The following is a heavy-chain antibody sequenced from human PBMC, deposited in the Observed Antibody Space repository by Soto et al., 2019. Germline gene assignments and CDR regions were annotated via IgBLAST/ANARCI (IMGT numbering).Heavy chain of an antibody. D-gene: IGHD2-15*01. V-gene: IGHV3-64D*06. Sequence: GGSLRLSCSASGFTFSSYAMHWVRQAPGKGLEYVSAISSNGGSTYYADSVKGRFTISRDNSKNTLYLQMSSLRAEDTAGYYCVTADCSGGSCSGAFDIWGQGTMVTVSS. J-gene: IGHJ3*02. CDR2: ISSNGGST. CDR3: VTADCSGGSCSGAFDI. CDR1: GFTFSSYA.